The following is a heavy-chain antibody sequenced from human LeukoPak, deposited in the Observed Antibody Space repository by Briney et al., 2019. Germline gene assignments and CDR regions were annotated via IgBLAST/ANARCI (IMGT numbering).Heavy chain of an antibody. CDR1: GFSFSDYG. V-gene: IGHV3-30*02. CDR2: IRYNGDNK. Sequence: PGGSLRLSCEASGFSFSDYGMHWVRQAPGKGLEWVAFIRYNGDNKYYADSAKGRFTVSRDNSQSTLYLQMNSLRVEDTAVYYCAKRVVIRSTDYFYYYIHVWGKGTTVTVSS. CDR3: AKRVVIRSTDYFYYYIHV. D-gene: IGHD3-3*01. J-gene: IGHJ6*03.